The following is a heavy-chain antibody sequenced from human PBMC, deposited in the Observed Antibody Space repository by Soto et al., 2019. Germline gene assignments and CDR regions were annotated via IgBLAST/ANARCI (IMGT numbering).Heavy chain of an antibody. J-gene: IGHJ3*02. V-gene: IGHV2-5*01. CDR2: IYGNDDK. CDR3: AHRGLPAAFGI. Sequence: QITLKESGPTLVKPTQTLTLACTFSGFSLSTSGVGVGWIRQPPGKALEWLALIYGNDDKRYRPSLKSRLTITRDTSTNQVVLTMPYMDPVDLATYFCAHRGLPAAFGIWGQVTRVTVSS. CDR1: GFSLSTSGVG.